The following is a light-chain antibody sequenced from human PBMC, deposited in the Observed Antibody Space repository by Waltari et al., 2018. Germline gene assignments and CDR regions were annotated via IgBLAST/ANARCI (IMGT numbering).Light chain of an antibody. CDR2: GAS. Sequence: EIVMTQSPATLSVSPGERATLSCRASQSVRSNLAWYQQKPGQAPGLLIYGASNRATGVPARFSGSGSGTDFTLTISSLQSEDFAIYYCQQYNNWPPVFTFGPGTRVDIK. CDR1: QSVRSN. J-gene: IGKJ3*01. V-gene: IGKV3-15*01. CDR3: QQYNNWPPVFT.